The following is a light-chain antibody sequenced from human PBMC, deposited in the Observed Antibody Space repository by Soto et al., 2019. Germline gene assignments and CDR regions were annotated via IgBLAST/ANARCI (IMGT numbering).Light chain of an antibody. CDR2: DAS. CDR1: QDITNH. CDR3: QKYDDVPQ. J-gene: IGKJ3*01. Sequence: DIQMTQSPSSLSASVGDTVTITCQASQDITNHLNWYQQKPGKAPNLLIYDASHLETGVPSRFSGSGSVTYVTLTISSLQPEDIATYYCQKYDDVPQFGPGTKVDF. V-gene: IGKV1-33*01.